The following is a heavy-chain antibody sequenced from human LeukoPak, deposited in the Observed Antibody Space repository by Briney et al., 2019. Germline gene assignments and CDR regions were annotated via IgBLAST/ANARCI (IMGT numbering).Heavy chain of an antibody. V-gene: IGHV3-23*01. D-gene: IGHD2-15*01. Sequence: GGSLRLSCAASGFTFSSYGMHWVRQAPGKGLEWVSAISGSGGSTYYADSVKGRFTISRDNSKNTLYLQMNSLRAEDTAVYYCTKILVVVAANNWFDPWGQGTLVTVSS. CDR1: GFTFSSYG. CDR3: TKILVVVAANNWFDP. J-gene: IGHJ5*02. CDR2: ISGSGGST.